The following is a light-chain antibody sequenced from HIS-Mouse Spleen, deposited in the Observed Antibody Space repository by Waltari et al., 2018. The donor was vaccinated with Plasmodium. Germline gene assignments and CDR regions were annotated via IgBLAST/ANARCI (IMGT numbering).Light chain of an antibody. CDR2: GAS. Sequence: EIVMTQSTATLSVSPGERANLYCRASQSVSSNLAWYQQKPGQAPRLLIYGASTRATGIPARFSGSGSGTEFTLTISSLQSEDFAVYYCQQYNNWSFTFGPGTKVDIK. J-gene: IGKJ3*01. V-gene: IGKV3-15*01. CDR1: QSVSSN. CDR3: QQYNNWSFT.